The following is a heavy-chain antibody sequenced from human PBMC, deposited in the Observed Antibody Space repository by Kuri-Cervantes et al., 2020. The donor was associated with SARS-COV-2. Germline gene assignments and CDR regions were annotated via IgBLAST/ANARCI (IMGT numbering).Heavy chain of an antibody. J-gene: IGHJ6*03. CDR1: GFTFSSYA. D-gene: IGHD6-19*01. CDR2: IYRNWST. CDR3: ARDGGGEQCLVSENNSKKYCYDYYMNV. V-gene: IGHV3-66*01. Sequence: GESLKISCAASGFTFSSYAMSRVRQAPGKGLEWVAVIYRNWSTYYADSVKDRFSISRDNSKHTLYLKMNRLRVEDPAVDFCARDGGGEQCLVSENNSKKYCYDYYMNVWARGPS.